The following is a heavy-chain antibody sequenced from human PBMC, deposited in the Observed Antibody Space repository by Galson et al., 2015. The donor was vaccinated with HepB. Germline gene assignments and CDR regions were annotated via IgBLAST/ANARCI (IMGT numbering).Heavy chain of an antibody. CDR1: GGTFSSYA. CDR3: ARGARRKLELPFQH. V-gene: IGHV1-69*13. J-gene: IGHJ1*01. Sequence: VKVSCKASGGTFSSYAISWVRQAPRQGLEWMGGIIPTFGTANYAQKFQGRVTITADKSTSTAYMELSSLRSEDTAVYYCARGARRKLELPFQHWGQGTLVTVSS. D-gene: IGHD1-7*01. CDR2: IIPTFGTA.